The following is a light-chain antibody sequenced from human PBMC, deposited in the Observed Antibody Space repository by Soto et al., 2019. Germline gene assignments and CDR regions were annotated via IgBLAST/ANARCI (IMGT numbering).Light chain of an antibody. V-gene: IGKV1-39*01. J-gene: IGKJ1*01. Sequence: DIQMTHSPSSLSASVVDRVTITFLASQSISSYLNWYQQKPGKAPKLLIYAASSLQSGVPSRFSGSGSGTDFTLTISSLQPEDFATYYCQQSYSTPWKFGQGTKVDIK. CDR2: AAS. CDR1: QSISSY. CDR3: QQSYSTPWK.